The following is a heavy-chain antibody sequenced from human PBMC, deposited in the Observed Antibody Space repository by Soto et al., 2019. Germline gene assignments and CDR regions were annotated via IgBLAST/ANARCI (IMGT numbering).Heavy chain of an antibody. V-gene: IGHV4-34*01. CDR3: ARGPDIWDCSSTSCYLGYYGMDV. J-gene: IGHJ6*02. CDR2: INHSGST. Sequence: PSETLSLTCAVYGGSFSGYYWSWIRQPPGKGLEWIGEINHSGSTNYNPSLKSRVTISVDTSKNQFSLKLSSVTAADTAVYYCARGPDIWDCSSTSCYLGYYGMDVWGQGTTVTVSS. D-gene: IGHD2-2*01. CDR1: GGSFSGYY.